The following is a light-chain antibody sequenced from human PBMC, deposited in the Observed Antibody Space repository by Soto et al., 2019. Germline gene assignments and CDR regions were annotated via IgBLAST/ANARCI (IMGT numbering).Light chain of an antibody. J-gene: IGKJ5*01. CDR1: QGISNF. CDR3: QKYSSVIT. V-gene: IGKV1-27*01. CDR2: AAS. Sequence: DIQMTQSPSSLSASVGDRVTITCRASQGISNFLAWYQQKPGKVPKLLISAASTLQSGVPSRYSGSVSGTDFTLTITSLQPEDVATYSCQKYSSVITFGQGTRLEIK.